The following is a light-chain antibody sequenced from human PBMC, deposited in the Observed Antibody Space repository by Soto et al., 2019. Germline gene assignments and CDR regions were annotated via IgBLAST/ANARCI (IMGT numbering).Light chain of an antibody. CDR1: SSNIGESF. CDR2: DNN. J-gene: IGLJ2*01. V-gene: IGLV1-51*01. CDR3: GTWDSGLSTGI. Sequence: QSFLTQPPSVSAAPGQKVTISCSGSSSNIGESFVSWYQQLPGTAPKLLIYDNNKRPSGIPDRFSGSQSGTSATLAITGLQTGDEADYYCGTWDSGLSTGIFGGGTKVTVL.